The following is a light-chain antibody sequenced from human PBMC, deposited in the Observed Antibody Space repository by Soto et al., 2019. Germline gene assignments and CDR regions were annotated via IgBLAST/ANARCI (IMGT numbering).Light chain of an antibody. CDR3: QVWDRSSDHYV. V-gene: IGLV3-21*02. Sequence: SYDLTQPPSVSVAPGQTARITCGGNNIGSKSEHWYQQKTGRDAVLVVYDEAGRPPGIPDRFSGSSNWNTAALTVSRVEDGDDADYYCQVWDRSSDHYVFGTGTKVTVL. CDR2: DEA. CDR1: NIGSKS. J-gene: IGLJ1*01.